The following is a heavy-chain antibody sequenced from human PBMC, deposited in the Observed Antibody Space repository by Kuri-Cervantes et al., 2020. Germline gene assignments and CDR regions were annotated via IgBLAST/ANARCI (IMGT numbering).Heavy chain of an antibody. J-gene: IGHJ4*02. CDR3: ARANYDIWSGYSDGFDY. V-gene: IGHV4-30-2*01. Sequence: LRLSCAVSGGSISSGGYSWSWIRQPPGKGLEWIGYIYHSGSTNYNPSLKSRVTISVDTSKNQFSLKLSSVTAADTAVYYCARANYDIWSGYSDGFDYWGQGTLVTVSS. CDR1: GGSISSGGYS. D-gene: IGHD3-3*01. CDR2: IYHSGST.